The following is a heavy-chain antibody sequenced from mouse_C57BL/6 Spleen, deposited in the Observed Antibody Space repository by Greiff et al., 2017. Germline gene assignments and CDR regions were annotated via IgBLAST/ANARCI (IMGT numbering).Heavy chain of an antibody. V-gene: IGHV5-9-1*02. J-gene: IGHJ4*01. CDR2: ISSGGDYI. CDR3: TRVCYKSAMDY. CDR1: GFTFSSYA. D-gene: IGHD1-3*01. Sequence: EVMLVESGEGLVKPGGSLKLSCAASGFTFSSYAMSWVRQTPEKRLEWVAYISSGGDYIYYADTVKGRFTISRDNARNTLYLQMSSLKSEDTAMYYCTRVCYKSAMDYWGQGTSVTVSS.